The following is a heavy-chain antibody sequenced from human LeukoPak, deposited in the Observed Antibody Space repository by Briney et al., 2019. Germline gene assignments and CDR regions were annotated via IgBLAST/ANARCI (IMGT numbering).Heavy chain of an antibody. D-gene: IGHD3-10*01. CDR1: GFTFSNYA. J-gene: IGHJ6*02. CDR2: ISNTGSDT. V-gene: IGHV3-23*01. CDR3: AKVPYSDYGSGRPPFMDV. Sequence: GGSLRLSCAASGFTFSNYAMSWVRQAPGKGLEWVSTISNTGSDTYYADSAKGRFTISRDNSENTLYLQMNNLRAEDTAIHYCAKVPYSDYGSGRPPFMDVWGQGTTVAVSS.